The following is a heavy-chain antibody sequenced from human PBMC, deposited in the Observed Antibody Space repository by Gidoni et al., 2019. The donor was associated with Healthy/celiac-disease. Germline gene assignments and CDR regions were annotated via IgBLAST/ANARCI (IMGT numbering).Heavy chain of an antibody. CDR3: ARDRRFGEFSSYGMDV. CDR2: IYYSGST. V-gene: IGHV4-31*03. Sequence: QVQLQESGPGLVKPSQTLSLTCTVSGGSISSGGYYWSWIRQHPGKGLEWIGYIYYSGSTYYNPSLKSRVTISVDTSKNQFSLKLSSVTAADTAVYYCARDRRFGEFSSYGMDVWGQGTTVTVSS. CDR1: GGSISSGGYY. J-gene: IGHJ6*02. D-gene: IGHD3-10*01.